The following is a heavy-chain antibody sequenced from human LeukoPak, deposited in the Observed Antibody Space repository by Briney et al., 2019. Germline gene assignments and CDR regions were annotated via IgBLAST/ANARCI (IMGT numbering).Heavy chain of an antibody. J-gene: IGHJ3*02. D-gene: IGHD2-15*01. V-gene: IGHV1-46*01. CDR2: INPDGGNT. Sequence: ASVKVSCKASGYTFTNSYIHWVRQAPGQVLEWMGLINPDGGNTNYAQNFQGRVTLTRDTSTSTVYMELSSLRSEDTAVYYCATAFRWDAFDIWGQGTMVTVSS. CDR3: ATAFRWDAFDI. CDR1: GYTFTNSY.